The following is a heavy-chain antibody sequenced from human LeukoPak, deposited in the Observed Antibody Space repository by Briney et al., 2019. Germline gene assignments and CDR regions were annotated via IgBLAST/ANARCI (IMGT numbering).Heavy chain of an antibody. D-gene: IGHD2-15*01. V-gene: IGHV1-46*01. CDR2: ISSGDGTT. CDR3: ARTRGYGYVDY. J-gene: IGHJ4*02. CDR1: GYTFTTSY. Sequence: GASVKVSCKASGYTFTTSYMHWVRQAPGQGLEWMGIISSGDGTTNYAQKFQDRVTMRTDTSASTVYLDLSSLRSEDTAVYYCARTRGYGYVDYWGRGTLVTVPS.